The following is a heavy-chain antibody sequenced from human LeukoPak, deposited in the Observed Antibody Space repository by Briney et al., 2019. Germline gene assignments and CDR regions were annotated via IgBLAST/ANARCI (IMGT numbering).Heavy chain of an antibody. D-gene: IGHD3-10*01. V-gene: IGHV3-23*01. CDR1: GFTFSSDA. J-gene: IGHJ4*02. Sequence: GGSLRLSCAASGFTFSSDAMSWVRQAPGKGLEWVSAISGSGGSTYYADSVKGRFTISRDNSKNTLYLQMNSLRAGDTAVYYCAKDLRLTMVRGVLTFDYWGQGTLVTVSS. CDR3: AKDLRLTMVRGVLTFDY. CDR2: ISGSGGST.